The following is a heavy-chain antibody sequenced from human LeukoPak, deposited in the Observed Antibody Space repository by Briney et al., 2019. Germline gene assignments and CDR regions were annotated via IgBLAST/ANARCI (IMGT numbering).Heavy chain of an antibody. V-gene: IGHV4-34*01. CDR2: IDHSGSS. D-gene: IGHD6-13*01. CDR1: GGSFRGYS. Sequence: PSETLSLTCAVYGGSFRGYSWTWIRQPPGKGLEWVGEIDHSGSSNNNPSLKSRVTISVAPSKNQFSLKLRSVTAPDTAVYYCARDRGNYFDYWGQGTLVTVSS. J-gene: IGHJ4*02. CDR3: ARDRGNYFDY.